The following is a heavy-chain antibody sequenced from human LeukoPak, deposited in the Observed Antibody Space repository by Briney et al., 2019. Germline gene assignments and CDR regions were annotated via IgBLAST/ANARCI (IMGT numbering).Heavy chain of an antibody. D-gene: IGHD3-9*01. CDR3: AKASNYDILTGHFDY. CDR2: ISWNGGNK. CDR1: GFTFSSYS. Sequence: GGSLRLSCAASGFTFSSYSMNWVRQAPGKGLEWVSGISWNGGNKGYAHSVKGRFTISRDNAKNSLSLQMNSLRAEDTALYYCAKASNYDILTGHFDYWGQGTLVTVSS. J-gene: IGHJ4*02. V-gene: IGHV3-9*01.